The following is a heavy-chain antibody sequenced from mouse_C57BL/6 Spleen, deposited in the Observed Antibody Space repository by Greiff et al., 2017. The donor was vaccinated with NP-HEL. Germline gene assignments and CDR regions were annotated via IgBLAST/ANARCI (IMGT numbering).Heavy chain of an antibody. CDR2: IYPGSGST. CDR1: GYTFTSYW. D-gene: IGHD2-4*01. Sequence: VQLQQPGAELVKPGASVKMSCKASGYTFTSYWITWVKQRPGQGLEWIGDIYPGSGSTNYNEKFKSKATLTVDTSSSTAYMQLSSLTSEDSAVYYCARRWDYDGYWYFDVWGTGTTVTVSS. V-gene: IGHV1-55*01. J-gene: IGHJ1*03. CDR3: ARRWDYDGYWYFDV.